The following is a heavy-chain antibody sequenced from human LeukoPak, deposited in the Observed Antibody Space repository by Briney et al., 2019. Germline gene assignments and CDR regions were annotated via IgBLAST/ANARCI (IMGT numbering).Heavy chain of an antibody. CDR2: ISSSSSYI. D-gene: IGHD2-21*02. CDR3: ARGLGHRNCGGDCYTMEEAFDI. Sequence: GGSLRLSCAASGFIFNSYSMNWVRQAPGKGLEWVSSISSSSSYIYYADSVKGRFTISRDNAKNSLYLQMNSLRAEDTAVYYCARGLGHRNCGGDCYTMEEAFDIWGQGTMVTVSS. CDR1: GFIFNSYS. J-gene: IGHJ3*02. V-gene: IGHV3-21*01.